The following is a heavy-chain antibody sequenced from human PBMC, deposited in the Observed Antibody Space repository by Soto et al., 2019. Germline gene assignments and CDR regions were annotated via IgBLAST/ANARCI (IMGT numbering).Heavy chain of an antibody. CDR1: DFTISNAW. J-gene: IGHJ6*02. CDR2: IKTKSEGEAT. V-gene: IGHV3-15*07. Sequence: EVQLVESGGGLVKPGGSLRLSCAASDFTISNAWMNWVRQAPGKGLEWVGRIKTKSEGEATDYAAPLKGRFTISRDDSKNTLFLQMNSLKTEDTAVYYCPTGSVEGVWGQGATVTVSS. CDR3: PTGSVEGV. D-gene: IGHD2-15*01.